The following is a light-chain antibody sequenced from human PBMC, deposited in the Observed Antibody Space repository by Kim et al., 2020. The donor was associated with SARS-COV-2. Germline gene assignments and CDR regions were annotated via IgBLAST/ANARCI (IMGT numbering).Light chain of an antibody. Sequence: GSPGQTATIPFSGDNLRGRYVSWYQQRPGQTPVLVMYQDIERPSGIPDRFSGSNSGNTATLTISGTQAMDEADYYCQAWDNNAAIFGGGTQLTVL. CDR1: NLRGRY. V-gene: IGLV3-1*01. J-gene: IGLJ2*01. CDR3: QAWDNNAAI. CDR2: QDI.